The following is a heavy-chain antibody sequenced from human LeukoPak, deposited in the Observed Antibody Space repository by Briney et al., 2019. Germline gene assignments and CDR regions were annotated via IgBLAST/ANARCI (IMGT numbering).Heavy chain of an antibody. V-gene: IGHV4-59*04. Sequence: SETLSLTCTVSGGSITSHYWSWIRQAPGKGLEWIGFIYYSGSTYYNPSLKSRLTISVDTSKNQFSLKLSSVTATDTAVYYCARRGYCSSTSCYEYWFDPWGQGTLVTVSS. CDR2: IYYSGST. J-gene: IGHJ5*02. CDR1: GGSITSHY. CDR3: ARRGYCSSTSCYEYWFDP. D-gene: IGHD2-2*01.